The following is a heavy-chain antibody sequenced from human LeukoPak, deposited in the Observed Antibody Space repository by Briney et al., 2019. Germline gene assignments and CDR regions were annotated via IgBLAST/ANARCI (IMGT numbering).Heavy chain of an antibody. J-gene: IGHJ4*02. D-gene: IGHD6-13*01. CDR3: ATKRGGIAAPIDY. CDR2: INPNSGGT. Sequence: ASVKVSCKASGYTFTGYYMHWVRQAPGQGLEWMGWINPNSGGTNYAQKFQGRVTMTRDTSISTAYMELSRLRSDDTAVYYCATKRGGIAAPIDYWGQGTLVTVSS. V-gene: IGHV1-2*02. CDR1: GYTFTGYY.